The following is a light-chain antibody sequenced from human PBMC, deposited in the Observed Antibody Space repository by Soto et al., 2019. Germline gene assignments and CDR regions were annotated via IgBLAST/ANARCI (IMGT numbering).Light chain of an antibody. J-gene: IGKJ1*01. CDR3: QQSYIIPPT. V-gene: IGKV1-39*01. Sequence: DIQMNQYPSSLSASVGDRVTITCRSSQTISTFLHWFQQKPGKAPNLLIYDASSLQSGVPSRFSGSGSGTDFTLTISSLQPEDFATYYCQQSYIIPPTFGQGTKVDIK. CDR1: QTISTF. CDR2: DAS.